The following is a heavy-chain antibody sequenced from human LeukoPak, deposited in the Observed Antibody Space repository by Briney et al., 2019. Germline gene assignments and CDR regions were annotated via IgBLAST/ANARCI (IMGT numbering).Heavy chain of an antibody. Sequence: PGGSLRLSCAASGFTVSSNYMSWVRQAPGKGLEWVSVIYSGGSTDYADSVKGRFTISRDNAKNSLYLQMNSLRAEDTAVYYCARDRIGIDYGSGSYNRNWFDPWGQGTLVTVSS. V-gene: IGHV3-53*01. D-gene: IGHD3-10*01. CDR3: ARDRIGIDYGSGSYNRNWFDP. J-gene: IGHJ5*02. CDR1: GFTVSSNY. CDR2: IYSGGST.